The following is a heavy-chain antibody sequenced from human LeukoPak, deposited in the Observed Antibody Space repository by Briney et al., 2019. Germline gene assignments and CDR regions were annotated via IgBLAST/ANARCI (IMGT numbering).Heavy chain of an antibody. D-gene: IGHD3-10*01. J-gene: IGHJ4*02. Sequence: SETLSLTCTVSGGSISSYYWSWIRQPPGKGLEWIGYIYYSGSTNYNPSLKSRVTISVDTSNNQFSLKLSSVTAADTAVYYCAGDYGPSRGFDYWGQGTLVTVSS. CDR2: IYYSGST. CDR3: AGDYGPSRGFDY. CDR1: GGSISSYY. V-gene: IGHV4-59*01.